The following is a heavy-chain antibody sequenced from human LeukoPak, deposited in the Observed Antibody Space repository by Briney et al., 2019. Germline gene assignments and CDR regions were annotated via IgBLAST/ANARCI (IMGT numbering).Heavy chain of an antibody. J-gene: IGHJ4*02. CDR1: GGSFSGYY. V-gene: IGHV4-34*01. CDR3: ARKAAYYDILTGYGQKLYYFDY. Sequence: SETLSLTCAVYGGSFSGYYWSWIRQPPGRGLEWIGEINHSGGTNYNPSLKSRVTISVDTSKNQFSLKLSSVTAADTAVYYCARKAAYYDILTGYGQKLYYFDYWGQGTLVTVSS. D-gene: IGHD3-9*01. CDR2: INHSGGT.